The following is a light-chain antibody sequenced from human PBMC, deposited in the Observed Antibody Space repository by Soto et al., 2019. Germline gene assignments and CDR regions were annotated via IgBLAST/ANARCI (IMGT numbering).Light chain of an antibody. Sequence: DIQMTQSPSSLSASVGDRVTITCRASQKISSYLNWYQHKGGKAPKLLIYAASSLHSGVPSRFTGSGYETEFSLTISNLQPEDFATYFCQESYTAAVAFGGGTKVDI. CDR2: AAS. CDR1: QKISSY. J-gene: IGKJ4*01. CDR3: QESYTAAVA. V-gene: IGKV1-39*01.